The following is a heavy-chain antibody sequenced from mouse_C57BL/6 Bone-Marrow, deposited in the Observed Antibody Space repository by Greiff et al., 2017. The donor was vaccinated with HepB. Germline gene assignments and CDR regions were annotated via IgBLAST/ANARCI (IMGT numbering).Heavy chain of an antibody. D-gene: IGHD2-4*01. V-gene: IGHV1-7*01. Sequence: VQLSCKASGYTFTSYWMHWVKQRPGQGLEWIGYINPSSGYTKYNQKFKDKATLTADKSSSTAYMQLSSLTYEDSAVYYCARGLRWFAYWGQGTLVTVSA. CDR3: ARGLRWFAY. J-gene: IGHJ3*01. CDR1: GYTFTSYW. CDR2: INPSSGYT.